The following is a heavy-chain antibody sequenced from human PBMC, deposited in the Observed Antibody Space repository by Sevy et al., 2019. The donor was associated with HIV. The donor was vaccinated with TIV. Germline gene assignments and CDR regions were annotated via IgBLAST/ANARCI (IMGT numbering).Heavy chain of an antibody. CDR1: GFTFSKYS. J-gene: IGHJ4*02. CDR3: AREGCTKPHDY. D-gene: IGHD2-8*01. Sequence: GGSLRLSCAASGFTFSKYSMSWVRQAPGKGLEWVSTFSFGCGRINYADSVKGRFTISIDDSKNTLYLQMNSLRAEDTAVYYCAREGCTKPHDYWGQGTLVTVSS. CDR2: FSFGCGRI. V-gene: IGHV3-23*01.